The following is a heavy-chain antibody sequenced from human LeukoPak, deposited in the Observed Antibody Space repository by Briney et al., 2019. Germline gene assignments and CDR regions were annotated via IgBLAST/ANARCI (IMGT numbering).Heavy chain of an antibody. V-gene: IGHV3-48*03. CDR3: ASVRYDSSGNAMDV. CDR2: ISSGASTI. D-gene: IGHD3-22*01. CDR1: GFTFNNYE. Sequence: GGSLRLSCAASGFTFNNYEMNWVRQAPGKGLEWVSYISSGASTIYYADSVKGRFTISRDYAKNSLYLQMNSLRAEDTAVYYCASVRYDSSGNAMDVWGQGTTVTVSS. J-gene: IGHJ6*02.